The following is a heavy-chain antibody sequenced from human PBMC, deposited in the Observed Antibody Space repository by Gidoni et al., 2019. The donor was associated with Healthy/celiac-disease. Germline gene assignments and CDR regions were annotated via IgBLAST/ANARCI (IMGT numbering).Heavy chain of an antibody. D-gene: IGHD3-22*01. CDR3: ARDFGASYYDSSGYYPEYFQH. CDR2: INPNSGGT. CDR1: GYPFTGYS. J-gene: IGHJ1*01. Sequence: QVQLVQSGAEVTKPGASVKVSCKASGYPFTGYSMHWGRQAPGQGLEWMGWINPNSGGTNYAQKFQGRVTMTRDTSISTAYMELSRLRSDDTAVYYCARDFGASYYDSSGYYPEYFQHWGQGTLVTVSS. V-gene: IGHV1-2*02.